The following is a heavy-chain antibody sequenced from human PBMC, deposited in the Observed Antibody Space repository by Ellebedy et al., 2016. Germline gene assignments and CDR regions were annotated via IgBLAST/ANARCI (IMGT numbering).Heavy chain of an antibody. CDR1: GGSISSSNW. D-gene: IGHD2-15*01. V-gene: IGHV4-4*02. CDR3: ARDPCSGGSCYSRSDAFDI. J-gene: IGHJ3*02. CDR2: IYHSGST. Sequence: GSLRLXXAVSGGSISSSNWWSWVRQPPGKGLEWIGEIYHSGSTNYNPSLKSRVTISVDKSKNQFSLKLSSVTAADTAVYYCARDPCSGGSCYSRSDAFDIWGQGTMVTVSS.